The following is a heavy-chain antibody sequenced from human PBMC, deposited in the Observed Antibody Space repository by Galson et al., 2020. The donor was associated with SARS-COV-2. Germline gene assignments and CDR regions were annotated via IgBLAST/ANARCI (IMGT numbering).Heavy chain of an antibody. Sequence: SETLSLTCTVSGGSISSSSYYWGWIRQPPGKGLEWIGSIYYSGSTYYNPSLKSRVTISVDTSKNQFSLKLSSVTAADTAVYYCARTIAYCGGDCYSVFDYWGQGTLVIVSS. CDR2: IYYSGST. CDR3: ARTIAYCGGDCYSVFDY. V-gene: IGHV4-39*01. J-gene: IGHJ4*02. CDR1: GGSISSSSYY. D-gene: IGHD2-21*01.